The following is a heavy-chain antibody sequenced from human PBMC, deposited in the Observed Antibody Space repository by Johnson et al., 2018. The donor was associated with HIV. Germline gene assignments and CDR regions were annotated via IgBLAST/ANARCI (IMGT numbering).Heavy chain of an antibody. CDR1: GFTFSSYW. J-gene: IGHJ3*02. CDR3: ARDGSYNVVRFLEWFLRWGDAFDI. V-gene: IGHV3-7*05. CDR2: IKQDGSEK. Sequence: VLLVESGGGLVQPGGSLRLSCAASGFTFSSYWMSWVRQAPGKGLEWVANIKQDGSEKYYVDSVKGRFTISRDNAKNSLYLQMNSLRAEDTAVYYCARDGSYNVVRFLEWFLRWGDAFDIWGQGTMVTVSS. D-gene: IGHD3-3*01.